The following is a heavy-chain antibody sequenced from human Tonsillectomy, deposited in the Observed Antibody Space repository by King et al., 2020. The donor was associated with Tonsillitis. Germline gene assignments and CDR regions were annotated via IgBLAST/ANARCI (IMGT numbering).Heavy chain of an antibody. CDR1: GYSFTNYW. CDR2: IDPSDSYT. J-gene: IGHJ4*02. V-gene: IGHV5-10-1*03. CDR3: ARQDDYGEANFDY. D-gene: IGHD4-17*01. Sequence: LQLVQSGAEVKKPGESLRISCKVSGYSFTNYWISWERQMPGKGLEWMGRIDPSDSYTNYNPSFHGHVTISADKSISTAYLQWSSLKASDTAMYYCARQDDYGEANFDYWGQGTLVTVSS.